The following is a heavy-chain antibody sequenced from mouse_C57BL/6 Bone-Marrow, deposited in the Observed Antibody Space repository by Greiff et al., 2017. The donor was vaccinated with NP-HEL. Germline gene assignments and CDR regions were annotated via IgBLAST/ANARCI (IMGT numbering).Heavy chain of an antibody. CDR3: ARHTFAY. CDR1: GFTFSSYG. CDR2: ISSGGSYT. J-gene: IGHJ3*01. Sequence: EVQVVESGGDLVKPGGSLKLSCAASGFTFSSYGMSWVRQTPDKRLEWVATISSGGSYTYYPDSVKGRFTISRDNAKNTLYLQMSSRKSEDTAMYYCARHTFAYWGQGTRVTVSA. V-gene: IGHV5-6*01.